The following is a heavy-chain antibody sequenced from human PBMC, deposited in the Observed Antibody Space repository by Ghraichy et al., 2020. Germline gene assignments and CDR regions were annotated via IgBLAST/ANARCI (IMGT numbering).Heavy chain of an antibody. V-gene: IGHV4-34*01. Sequence: SETLSLTCAVYGGSFSGYYWSWIRQPPGKGLEWIGEINHSGSTNYNPSLKSRVTISVDTSKNQFSLKLSSVTAADTAVYYCARRRELLRFGAFDIWGQGTMVTVSS. D-gene: IGHD1-26*01. CDR2: INHSGST. CDR1: GGSFSGYY. CDR3: ARRRELLRFGAFDI. J-gene: IGHJ3*02.